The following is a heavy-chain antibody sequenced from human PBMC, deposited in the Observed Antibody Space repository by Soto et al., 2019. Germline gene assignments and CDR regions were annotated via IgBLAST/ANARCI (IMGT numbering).Heavy chain of an antibody. D-gene: IGHD4-17*01. CDR1: GYTFTGYA. Sequence: QVQLVKSGAEVKRPGASVKVSCKASGYTFTGYAFSWVRQAPGQGLEGMGWSSAYSGHTIYSQKLKDRVTMTTDPSTTTSYMEVRSMGSDYTAAYYCARWSTDHGDGGLSLKDWGQGTLVTVSS. CDR2: SSAYSGHT. V-gene: IGHV1-18*01. J-gene: IGHJ1*01. CDR3: ARWSTDHGDGGLSLKD.